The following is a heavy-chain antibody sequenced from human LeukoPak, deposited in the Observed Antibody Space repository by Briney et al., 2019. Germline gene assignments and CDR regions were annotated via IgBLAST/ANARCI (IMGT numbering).Heavy chain of an antibody. V-gene: IGHV3-23*01. J-gene: IGHJ3*02. Sequence: GGSLRLSCAASRFTFSSYAMSWVRQAPGKGLEWVSGISGSAGGTYYADSVKGRFTITRDNSRNTLYLQMNSLRAEDTAVYYCAKGSSGWYVDAFDTWGQGTMVTVSS. D-gene: IGHD6-19*01. CDR3: AKGSSGWYVDAFDT. CDR2: ISGSAGGT. CDR1: RFTFSSYA.